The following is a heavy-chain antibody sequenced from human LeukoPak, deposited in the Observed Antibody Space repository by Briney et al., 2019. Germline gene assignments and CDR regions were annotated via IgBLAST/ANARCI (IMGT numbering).Heavy chain of an antibody. D-gene: IGHD3-10*01. Sequence: GGSLRLSCAASGLTFSSYGMSWVRQAPGRGLEWGSAISTTGGTTYYADSVRGRFTISRDNSRNTLYLQMNSLRADDTAVYYCAKDRAQTPLKYWGQGTLVTVSS. CDR3: AKDRAQTPLKY. CDR1: GLTFSSYG. J-gene: IGHJ4*02. V-gene: IGHV3-23*01. CDR2: ISTTGGTT.